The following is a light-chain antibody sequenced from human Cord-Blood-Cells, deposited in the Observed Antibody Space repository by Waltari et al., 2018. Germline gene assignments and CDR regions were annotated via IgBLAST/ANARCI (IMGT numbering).Light chain of an antibody. CDR2: DVS. J-gene: IGLJ1*01. CDR3: SSYTSSSSYV. V-gene: IGLV2-14*01. CDR1: SSDVGGYNH. Sequence: QSALTQPASVSGSPGQSITISCPGTSSDVGGYNHVPWYQQHPGKAPKLMIYDVSNRPSGVSNRFSGSKSGNTASLTISGLQAEDEADYYCSSYTSSSSYVFGTGTKVTVL.